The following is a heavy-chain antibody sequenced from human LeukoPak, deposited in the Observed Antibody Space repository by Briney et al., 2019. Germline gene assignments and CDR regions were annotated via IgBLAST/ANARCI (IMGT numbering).Heavy chain of an antibody. CDR1: GGSLSSHS. Sequence: SETLSLTCTVSGGSLSSHSWSWIRQPPGKGLEWIGYIYYSGTTNYNPSLKSRVTISVDTSKNQFSLKLSSVTAADTAVYYCARGVYIVAAQYGYWGQGTLVTVSS. CDR3: ARGVYIVAAQYGY. CDR2: IYYSGTT. V-gene: IGHV4-59*11. J-gene: IGHJ4*02. D-gene: IGHD6-13*01.